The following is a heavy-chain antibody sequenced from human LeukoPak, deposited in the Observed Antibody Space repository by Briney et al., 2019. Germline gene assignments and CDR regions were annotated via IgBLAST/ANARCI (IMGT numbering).Heavy chain of an antibody. CDR3: ASSPLSFYSSGSFDY. CDR2: IYYSGST. V-gene: IGHV4-59*01. CDR1: GGSISSYY. Sequence: PETLSLTCTVSGGSISSYYWSWIRQPPGKGLEWIGYIYYSGSTNYNPSLKSRVTISVDTSKNQFSLKLSSVTAADTAVYYCASSPLSFYSSGSFDYWGQGTLVTVSS. D-gene: IGHD6-19*01. J-gene: IGHJ4*02.